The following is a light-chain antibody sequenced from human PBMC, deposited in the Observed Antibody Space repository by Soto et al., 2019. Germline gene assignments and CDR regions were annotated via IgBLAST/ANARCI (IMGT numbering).Light chain of an antibody. J-gene: IGKJ1*01. Sequence: IVLTQSPCTLSLSPGERATLSCRVSQSVSSSYLAWYQQKPGQAPRLLIYGASSRATGIPDRFSGSGSGTDFTLTISRLEPEDFAVYYCQQYSSSPKTLGQGTKVDIK. V-gene: IGKV3-20*01. CDR1: QSVSSSY. CDR3: QQYSSSPKT. CDR2: GAS.